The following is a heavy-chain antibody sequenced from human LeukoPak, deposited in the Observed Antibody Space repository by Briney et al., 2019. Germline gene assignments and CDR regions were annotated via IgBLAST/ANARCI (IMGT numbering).Heavy chain of an antibody. Sequence: SETLSLTCSVSGGPISTYYWSWIRQLPGKGLEWIGYIYYTGTTNYNLSLRSRVTISVDTSRNQFSLRLSSVTAADTAVYYCAREDPQTTVPEGMDVWGHGTTVIVSS. CDR2: IYYTGTT. V-gene: IGHV4-59*01. CDR3: AREDPQTTVPEGMDV. CDR1: GGPISTYY. J-gene: IGHJ6*02. D-gene: IGHD4-17*01.